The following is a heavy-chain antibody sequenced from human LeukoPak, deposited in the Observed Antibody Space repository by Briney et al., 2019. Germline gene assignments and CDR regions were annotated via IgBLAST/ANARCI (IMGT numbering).Heavy chain of an antibody. J-gene: IGHJ4*02. CDR2: IYHSGST. Sequence: SETLSLTCTVSGYSISSGYYWGWIRQPPGKGLEWIGSIYHSGSTYYNPSLKSRVTISVDTSKNQFSLKLSSVTAADTAVYYCARGDDSSGYYYLGFDYWGQGTLVTVSS. V-gene: IGHV4-38-2*02. CDR3: ARGDDSSGYYYLGFDY. CDR1: GYSISSGYY. D-gene: IGHD3-22*01.